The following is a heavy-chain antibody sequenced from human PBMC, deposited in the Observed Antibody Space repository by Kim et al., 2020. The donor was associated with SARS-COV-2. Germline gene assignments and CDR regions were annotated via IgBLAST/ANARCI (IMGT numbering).Heavy chain of an antibody. CDR1: GFTVSSNY. D-gene: IGHD4-17*01. CDR2: IYSGGST. CDR3: ARDRVMTTVVTARLYYYYGMDV. J-gene: IGHJ6*02. V-gene: IGHV3-53*01. Sequence: GGSLRLSCAASGFTVSSNYMSWVRQAPGKGLEWVSVIYSGGSTYYADSVKGRFTISRDNSKNTLYLQMNSLRAEDTAVYYCARDRVMTTVVTARLYYYYGMDVWGQGTTVTVSS.